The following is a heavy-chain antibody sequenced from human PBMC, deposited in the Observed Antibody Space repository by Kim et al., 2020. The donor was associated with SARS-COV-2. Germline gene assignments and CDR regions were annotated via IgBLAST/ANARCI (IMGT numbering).Heavy chain of an antibody. Sequence: GGSLRLSCAASGFTFSSYEMNWVRQAPGKGLEWVSYISSSGSTIYYADSVKGRFTISRDNAKNSLYLQMNSLRAEDTAVYYCAPRWAAAGIYWGQGTLVTVSS. D-gene: IGHD6-13*01. J-gene: IGHJ4*02. CDR3: APRWAAAGIY. V-gene: IGHV3-48*03. CDR2: ISSSGSTI. CDR1: GFTFSSYE.